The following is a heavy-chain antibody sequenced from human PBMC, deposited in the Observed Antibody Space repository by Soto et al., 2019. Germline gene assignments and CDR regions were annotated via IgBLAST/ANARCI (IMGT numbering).Heavy chain of an antibody. J-gene: IGHJ4*02. CDR1: GYTFTSYG. D-gene: IGHD2-21*01. V-gene: IGHV1-18*01. CDR2: ISAYNGNT. Sequence: ASVKVSCKASGYTFTSYGISWVRQAPGQGLEWMGWISAYNGNTNYAQKLQGRVTMTTDTSTSTAYMELRSLRSDDTAVYYCAKGKANTVFEVNTLFAYRGQGSPVTVSA. CDR3: AKGKANTVFEVNTLFAY.